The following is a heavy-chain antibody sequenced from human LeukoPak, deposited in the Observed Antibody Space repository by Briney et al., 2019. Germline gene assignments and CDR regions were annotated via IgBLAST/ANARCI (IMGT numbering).Heavy chain of an antibody. CDR1: GGSISSGDYY. D-gene: IGHD3-3*01. CDR2: IYYSGST. Sequence: SETLSLTCTVSGGSISSGDYYWSWIRQPPGKGLEWIGYIYYSGSTYYNPSLKSRVTISVDTSKNQFSLKLSSVTAADTAVYYCAADAAIFGVVSYYGMDVWGQGTTVTVSS. V-gene: IGHV4-30-4*01. CDR3: AADAAIFGVVSYYGMDV. J-gene: IGHJ6*02.